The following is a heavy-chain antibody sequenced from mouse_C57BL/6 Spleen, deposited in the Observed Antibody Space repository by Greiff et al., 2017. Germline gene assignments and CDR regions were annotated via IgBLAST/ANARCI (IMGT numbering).Heavy chain of an antibody. J-gene: IGHJ4*01. Sequence: VKLVESGAELARPGASVKLSCKASGYTFTSYGISWVKQRTGQGLEWIGEIYPRSGNTYYNEKFKGKATLTADKSSTTAYMELRSLTSEDSAVYFCARGRYYGSSSYAMDYWGQGTSVTVSS. CDR1: GYTFTSYG. CDR3: ARGRYYGSSSYAMDY. CDR2: IYPRSGNT. V-gene: IGHV1-81*01. D-gene: IGHD1-1*01.